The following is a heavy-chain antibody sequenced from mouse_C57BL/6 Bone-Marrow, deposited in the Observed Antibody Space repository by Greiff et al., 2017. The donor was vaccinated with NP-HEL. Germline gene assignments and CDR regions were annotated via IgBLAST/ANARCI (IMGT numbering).Heavy chain of an antibody. V-gene: IGHV1-64*01. J-gene: IGHJ1*03. CDR3: ARRSSYPYWYFDV. Sequence: VKLQQPGAELVKPGASVKLSCKASGYTFTSYWMHWVKQRPGQGLEWIGMIHPNSGSTNYNEKFKSKATLTVDKSSSTAYMQLSSLTSEDSAVYYCARRSSYPYWYFDVWGTGTTVTVSS. D-gene: IGHD1-1*01. CDR1: GYTFTSYW. CDR2: IHPNSGST.